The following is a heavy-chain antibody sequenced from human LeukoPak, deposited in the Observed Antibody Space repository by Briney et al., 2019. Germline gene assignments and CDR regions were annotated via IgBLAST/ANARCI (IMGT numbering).Heavy chain of an antibody. CDR1: GFTFSNYD. D-gene: IGHD3-16*01. CDR2: IDTAGDT. V-gene: IGHV3-13*01. J-gene: IGHJ4*02. CDR3: ARVSRGGGESTYFDY. Sequence: PGGSLRLSCVASGFTFSNYDMHWVRQATGKGLEWVSAIDTAGDTYYPDSVKGQFTISRENAKNSLYLQMNSLRAGDTAAYYCARVSRGGGESTYFDYWGRGTLVTVSS.